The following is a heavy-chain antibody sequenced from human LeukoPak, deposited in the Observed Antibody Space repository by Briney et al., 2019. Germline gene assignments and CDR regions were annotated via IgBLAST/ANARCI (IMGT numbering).Heavy chain of an antibody. D-gene: IGHD6-13*01. J-gene: IGHJ4*02. CDR3: AKPKTRPYSSSWYALDY. CDR2: IRRTGGST. CDR1: GFTFSSYA. V-gene: IGHV3-23*01. Sequence: AGGSLRLSCAASGFTFSSYAMSWVRQAPGKGLEWVSAIRRTGGSTYYADSVKGRFTISRDNSKNTLYLQMNSLRAEDTAVYYCAKPKTRPYSSSWYALDYWGQGTLATVSS.